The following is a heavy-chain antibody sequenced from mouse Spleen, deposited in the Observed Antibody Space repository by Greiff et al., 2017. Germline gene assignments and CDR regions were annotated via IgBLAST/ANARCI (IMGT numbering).Heavy chain of an antibody. CDR2: ISSGGSYT. D-gene: IGHD2-4*01. CDR3: ARERLRRYFDY. Sequence: EVHLVESGGDLVKPGGSLKLSCAASGFTFSSYGMSWVRQTPDKRLEWVATISSGGSYTYYPDSVKGRFTISRDNAKNTLYLQMSSLKSEDTAMYYCARERLRRYFDYWGQGTTLTVSS. V-gene: IGHV5-6*01. J-gene: IGHJ2*01. CDR1: GFTFSSYG.